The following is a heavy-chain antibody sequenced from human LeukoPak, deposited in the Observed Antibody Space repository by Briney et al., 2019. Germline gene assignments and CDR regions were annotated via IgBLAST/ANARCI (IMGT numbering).Heavy chain of an antibody. V-gene: IGHV3-30*02. J-gene: IGHJ4*02. CDR2: IRDDGSNK. D-gene: IGHD6-13*01. CDR3: ARVGSPYSSSWYLPSYYFDY. CDR1: GDTFSSYG. Sequence: GGSLRLSCAASGDTFSSYGMNWVRQAPGKGLEGVAFIRDDGSNKYYADSVKGRFTISRDKSKNTLYLQINSLRAEDTAVYYCARVGSPYSSSWYLPSYYFDYWGQGTLVTVSS.